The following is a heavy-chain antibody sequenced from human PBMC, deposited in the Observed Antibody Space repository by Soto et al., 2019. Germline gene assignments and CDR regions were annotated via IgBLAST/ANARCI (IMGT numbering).Heavy chain of an antibody. Sequence: PSETLSLTCAVYGVSFSGYYWSWIRQPPGKGLEWIGEINHSGSTNYNPSLKSRVTISVDTSKNQFSLKLSSVTAADTAVYYCARGRWLRPSCDYWGQGTLVTVSS. CDR3: ARGRWLRPSCDY. CDR2: INHSGST. CDR1: GVSFSGYY. J-gene: IGHJ4*02. V-gene: IGHV4-34*01. D-gene: IGHD5-12*01.